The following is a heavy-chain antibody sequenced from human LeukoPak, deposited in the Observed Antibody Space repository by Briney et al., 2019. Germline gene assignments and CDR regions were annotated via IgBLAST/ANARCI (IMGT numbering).Heavy chain of an antibody. CDR3: ARAVTRQQLVGY. V-gene: IGHV1-2*02. J-gene: IGHJ4*02. Sequence: ASVKVSXKASGYTFTGYYMHWVRQASGQGLEWMGWINPNSGGTNYAQKFQGRVTMTRDTSISTAYMELSRLRSDDTAVYYCARAVTRQQLVGYWGQGTLVTVSS. CDR1: GYTFTGYY. D-gene: IGHD6-13*01. CDR2: INPNSGGT.